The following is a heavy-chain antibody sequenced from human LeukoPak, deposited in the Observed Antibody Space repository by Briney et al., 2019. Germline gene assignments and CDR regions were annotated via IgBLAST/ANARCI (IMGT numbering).Heavy chain of an antibody. CDR3: AGNYYDILTPSL. CDR2: IIPIFGKA. D-gene: IGHD3-9*01. V-gene: IGHV1-69*13. J-gene: IGHJ4*02. Sequence: SVKVSCKASGGTFSSYAISWVRQAPGQGLEWMGGIIPIFGKANYAQKFQGRVTITADESTSTAYMELSSLRSEDTAVYYCAGNYYDILTPSLWGQGTLVTVSS. CDR1: GGTFSSYA.